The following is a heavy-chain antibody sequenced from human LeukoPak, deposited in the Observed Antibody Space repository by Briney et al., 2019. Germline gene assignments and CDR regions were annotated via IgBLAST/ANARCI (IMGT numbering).Heavy chain of an antibody. CDR1: GYTFTSYA. V-gene: IGHV1-2*02. CDR2: INPNSGGT. CDR3: ARDERYYSSGYPFDY. J-gene: IGHJ4*02. D-gene: IGHD3-22*01. Sequence: ASVKVSCKASGYTFTSYAMNWVRQAPGQGLEWMGWINPNSGGTHSAQKFQGRVTMTRDTSISTAYMELSSLRSGDTAVYYCARDERYYSSGYPFDYWGQGTLVTVSS.